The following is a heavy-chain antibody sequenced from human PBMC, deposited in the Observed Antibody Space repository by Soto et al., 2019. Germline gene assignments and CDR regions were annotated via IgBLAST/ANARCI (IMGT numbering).Heavy chain of an antibody. CDR1: GFTFSYYE. D-gene: IGHD6-13*01. CDR2: ISHTDRLT. J-gene: IGHJ5*02. CDR3: ARDTGRAAADL. Sequence: EVQLAESGGDLVQPGGSLRLSCVGSGFTFSYYEMMCVRQAPGKGLERVAFISHTDRLTHYPDSVKGRFTISRDNAKNALYLEMTNLRVEDTAVYYCARDTGRAAADLWGQGTLVSVSS. V-gene: IGHV3-48*03.